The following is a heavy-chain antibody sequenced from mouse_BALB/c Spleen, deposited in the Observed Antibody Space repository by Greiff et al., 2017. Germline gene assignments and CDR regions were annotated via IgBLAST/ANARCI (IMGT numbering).Heavy chain of an antibody. Sequence: EVHLVESGGGLVQPGGSLKLSCAASGFTFSSYTMSWVRQTPEKRLEWVAYISNGGGSTYYPDPVKGRFTISRDNAKNTLYLQMSSLKSEDTAMYYCARQGAMDYWGQGTSVTVSS. CDR2: ISNGGGST. V-gene: IGHV5-12-2*01. CDR3: ARQGAMDY. CDR1: GFTFSSYT. J-gene: IGHJ4*01.